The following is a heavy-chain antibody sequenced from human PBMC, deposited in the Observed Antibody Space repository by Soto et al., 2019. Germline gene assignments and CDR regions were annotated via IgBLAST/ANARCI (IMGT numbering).Heavy chain of an antibody. CDR2: IIPIFGTA. V-gene: IGHV1-69*13. CDR1: GGTFSSYA. J-gene: IGHJ3*02. CDR3: ARLDLLGYCSGGSCPGLAFDI. D-gene: IGHD2-15*01. Sequence: SVKVSCKASGGTFSSYAISWVRQAPGQGLEWMGGIIPIFGTANYAQKFQGRVTITADESTSTAYMELSSLRSEDTAVYYCARLDLLGYCSGGSCPGLAFDIWGQGTMVTVSS.